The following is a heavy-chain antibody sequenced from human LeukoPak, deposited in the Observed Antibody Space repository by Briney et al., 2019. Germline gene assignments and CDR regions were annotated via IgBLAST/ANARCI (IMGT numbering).Heavy chain of an antibody. Sequence: GGSLRLSCTTSGFNFTNHCMAWIRQAPGKRLEWLSYIGPSDTTYYSDSVRGRFTISRDNGKSSVYLQMNSLRAEDTAVYYCAKAAVYSSSWTPFDDWGQGTLVTVSS. V-gene: IGHV3-11*04. CDR2: IGPSDTT. CDR1: GFNFTNHC. CDR3: AKAAVYSSSWTPFDD. D-gene: IGHD6-13*01. J-gene: IGHJ4*02.